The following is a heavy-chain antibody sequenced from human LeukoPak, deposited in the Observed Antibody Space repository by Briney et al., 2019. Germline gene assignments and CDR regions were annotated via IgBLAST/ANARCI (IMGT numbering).Heavy chain of an antibody. CDR3: ARRSAAKDAFDI. CDR1: GFTFSSYW. D-gene: IGHD6-25*01. V-gene: IGHV3-74*01. J-gene: IGHJ3*02. Sequence: GGSLRLSCAASGFTFSSYWMHWVRQAPGKGLVWVSRIKSDGSSTSYADSVRGRFTISRDNAKNTLYLQMNSLRAEDTAVYYCARRSAAKDAFDIWGQGTMVTVSS. CDR2: IKSDGSST.